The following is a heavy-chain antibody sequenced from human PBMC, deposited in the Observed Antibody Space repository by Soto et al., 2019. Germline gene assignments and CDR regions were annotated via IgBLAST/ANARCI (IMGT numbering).Heavy chain of an antibody. V-gene: IGHV4-59*01. Sequence: SETLSLTCTVSGGSISSYYWSWIRQPPGKGLEWIGYIYYSGITNYSPSLKSRVTISVDTSKNQFSLKLSSVTAADTAVYYCARYKSNYYYGMDVWGQGTTVTVSS. J-gene: IGHJ6*02. D-gene: IGHD1-20*01. CDR3: ARYKSNYYYGMDV. CDR1: GGSISSYY. CDR2: IYYSGIT.